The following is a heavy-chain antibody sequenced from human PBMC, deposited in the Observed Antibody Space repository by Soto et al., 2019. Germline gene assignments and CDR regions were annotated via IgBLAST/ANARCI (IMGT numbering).Heavy chain of an antibody. V-gene: IGHV1-69*13. J-gene: IGHJ4*02. CDR1: GGTFSSYA. D-gene: IGHD2-15*01. CDR2: IIPIFGTA. Sequence: GASVKVSCKASGGTFSSYAISWVRQAPGQGLEWMGGIIPIFGTANYAQKFQGRVTITADESTSTAYMELSSLRSEDTAVYYCARVDPLGYCSGGSCYAGLGYWGQGTLVTVSS. CDR3: ARVDPLGYCSGGSCYAGLGY.